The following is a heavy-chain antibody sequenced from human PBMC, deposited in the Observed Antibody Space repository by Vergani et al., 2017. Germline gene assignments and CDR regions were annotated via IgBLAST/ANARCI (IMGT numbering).Heavy chain of an antibody. J-gene: IGHJ4*02. CDR1: GGSISSYY. CDR2: IYNSGTT. D-gene: IGHD5-24*01. CDR3: ARWLQFYY. Sequence: QVQLQESGPGLVKPSETLSLTCTVSGGSISSYYWSWIRQPPGKGLEWVGYIYNSGTTNYNPSLKSRVTISVDTSKNQFSLKLSSVTAADTAVYYCARWLQFYYWGQGTLVTVSS. V-gene: IGHV4-59*12.